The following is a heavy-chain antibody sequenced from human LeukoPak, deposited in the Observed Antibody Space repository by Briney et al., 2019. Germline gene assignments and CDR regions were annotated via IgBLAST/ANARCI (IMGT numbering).Heavy chain of an antibody. CDR2: IYPSGST. V-gene: IGHV4-61*02. D-gene: IGHD6-19*01. J-gene: IGHJ4*02. CDR1: GASLSSGSYY. CDR3: ARHVKYRSSGNKYYFDY. Sequence: NPSETLSLTCTVSGASLSSGSYYWSWIRQPAGKGLEWIGRIYPSGSTDYNPSLKSRVTISVDTSKNQFSLKLSSVTAADTAVYYCARHVKYRSSGNKYYFDYWGQGTLVTVSS.